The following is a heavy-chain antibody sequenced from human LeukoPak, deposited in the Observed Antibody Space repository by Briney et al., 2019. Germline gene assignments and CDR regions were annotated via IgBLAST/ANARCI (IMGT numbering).Heavy chain of an antibody. D-gene: IGHD4-11*01. V-gene: IGHV4-61*02. J-gene: IGHJ4*02. CDR1: GGSISSGSYY. CDR2: IYTSGST. CDR3: ARAYSLYSLDYFDY. Sequence: PSETLSLTCTVSGGSISSGSYYWSWIRQPAGKGLEWIGRIYTSGSTNYNPSLKSRVTISVDTSKNQFSLKLSSVTAADTAVYYCARAYSLYSLDYFDYWGQGTLVTVSS.